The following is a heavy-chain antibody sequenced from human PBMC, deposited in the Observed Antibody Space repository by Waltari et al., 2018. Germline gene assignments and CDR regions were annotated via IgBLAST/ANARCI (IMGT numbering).Heavy chain of an antibody. V-gene: IGHV3-30*01. CDR2: ISFDGNNI. CDR3: ARDGHSYFYGSWSDY. J-gene: IGHJ4*02. CDR1: GISVSRYA. D-gene: IGHD3-10*01. Sequence: QVQLVESGGGVVQPGKSLTLSCEVPGISVSRYAMHWVRQAPGKGLEWVAVISFDGNNIYFADSVKGRFTINRDNSKNTLSLQMNSLTPEDTATYYCARDGHSYFYGSWSDYWGQGTLVTVSS.